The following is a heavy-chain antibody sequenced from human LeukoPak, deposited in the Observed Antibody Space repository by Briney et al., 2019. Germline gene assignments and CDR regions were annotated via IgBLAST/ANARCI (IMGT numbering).Heavy chain of an antibody. CDR2: MNPNSGDT. CDR1: GYTFTSYD. J-gene: IGHJ3*02. Sequence: ASVKVSCKASGYTFTSYDINWVRQATGQGLEWMGWMNPNSGDTGYAQKFQGRVTMTRNTSISTAYMELSRLRSDDTAVYYCAGAAGPLDAFDIWGQGTMVTVSS. D-gene: IGHD6-13*01. V-gene: IGHV1-8*01. CDR3: AGAAGPLDAFDI.